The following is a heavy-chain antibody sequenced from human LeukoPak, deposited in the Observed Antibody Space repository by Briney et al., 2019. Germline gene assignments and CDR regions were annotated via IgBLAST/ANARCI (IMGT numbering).Heavy chain of an antibody. CDR2: IRYDGSNK. D-gene: IGHD6-13*01. CDR1: GFTFSSYG. Sequence: GGSLRLSCAASGFTFSSYGMHWVRQAPGKGLEWVVFIRYDGSNKYYADSAKGRFTISRDNSKNTLYLQMNSLRAEDTAAYYCAGYGSSWYDFDYWGQGTLVTVSS. J-gene: IGHJ4*02. CDR3: AGYGSSWYDFDY. V-gene: IGHV3-30*02.